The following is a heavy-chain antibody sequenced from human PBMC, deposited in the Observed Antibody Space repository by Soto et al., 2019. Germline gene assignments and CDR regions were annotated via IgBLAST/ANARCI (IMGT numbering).Heavy chain of an antibody. V-gene: IGHV4-34*01. Sequence: QVQLQQWGAGLLKPSETLSLTCAVYGGSFSGYYWSWIRQPPGKGLEWIGEINHSGSTNYNPSLKRRVTISVDTSKNQFSLKLSSVTAADTAVYYCARDYGDYFIFDYWGQGTLVTVSS. CDR2: INHSGST. D-gene: IGHD4-17*01. CDR1: GGSFSGYY. J-gene: IGHJ4*02. CDR3: ARDYGDYFIFDY.